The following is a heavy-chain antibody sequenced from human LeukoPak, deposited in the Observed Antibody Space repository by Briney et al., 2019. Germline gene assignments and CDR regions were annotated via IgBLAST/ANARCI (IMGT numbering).Heavy chain of an antibody. CDR2: INHSGST. CDR1: GGSISSGGYY. Sequence: SQTLSLTCDVSGGSISSGGYYWSWIRQPPGKGLEWIGEINHSGSTNYNPSLMSRVTISVDTSKNQFSLKLSSVTAADTAVYYCARLKLLRFLEWSPDYWGQGTLVTVSS. D-gene: IGHD3-3*01. V-gene: IGHV4-30-2*01. CDR3: ARLKLLRFLEWSPDY. J-gene: IGHJ4*02.